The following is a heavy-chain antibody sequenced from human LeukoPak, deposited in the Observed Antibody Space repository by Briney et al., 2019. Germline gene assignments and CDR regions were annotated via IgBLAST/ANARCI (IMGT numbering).Heavy chain of an antibody. V-gene: IGHV1-69*13. Sequence: GASVKVSCKASGGTFSSYAISWVRQAPGQGLEWMGGIIPIFGTANYAQKFQGRVTITADESTSTAYMELSSLRSEDTAVYYCASARRGSGSYDYYYYMDVWGKGTTVTVSS. CDR1: GGTFSSYA. J-gene: IGHJ6*03. D-gene: IGHD3-10*01. CDR3: ASARRGSGSYDYYYYMDV. CDR2: IIPIFGTA.